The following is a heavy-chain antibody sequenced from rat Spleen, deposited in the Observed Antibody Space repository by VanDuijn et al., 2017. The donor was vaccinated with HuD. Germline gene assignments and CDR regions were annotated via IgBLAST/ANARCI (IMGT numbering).Heavy chain of an antibody. J-gene: IGHJ3*01. V-gene: IGHV3-3*01. Sequence: EVRLQESGPGLVKPSQSLSLTCSVTDYSITSSYKWNWIRKFPGNKLEWMGYITYSGSTTYNPTLKSRISITIDTSKNQFFLQLNSVSTEDTATYYCARSDGTHYYLPFADWGQGTLVTVSS. D-gene: IGHD1-12*02. CDR3: ARSDGTHYYLPFAD. CDR2: ITYSGST. CDR1: DYSITSSYK.